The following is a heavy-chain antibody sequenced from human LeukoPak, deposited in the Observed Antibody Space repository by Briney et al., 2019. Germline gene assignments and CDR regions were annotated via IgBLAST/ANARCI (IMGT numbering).Heavy chain of an antibody. D-gene: IGHD1-14*01. Sequence: ASVKVSCKTSGYPFTTWEINWVRQAAGQGLEWMGWVHPNSGNTAYAQKFQDRVTMTRDTSISIAYMELSGLRFDDTAVYFCARGPRNDPWGQGTLVTVSS. V-gene: IGHV1-8*01. CDR3: ARGPRNDP. CDR2: VHPNSGNT. CDR1: GYPFTTWE. J-gene: IGHJ5*02.